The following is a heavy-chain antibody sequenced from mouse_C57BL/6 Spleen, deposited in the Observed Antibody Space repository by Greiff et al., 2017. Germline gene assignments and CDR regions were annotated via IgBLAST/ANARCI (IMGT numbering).Heavy chain of an antibody. J-gene: IGHJ3*01. D-gene: IGHD2-4*01. Sequence: EVQGVESGGGLVQPKGSLKLSCAASGFSFNTYAMNWVRQAPGKGLEWVARIRSKSNNYATYYADSVKDRFTISRDDSESMLYLQMNNLKTEDTAMYYCVREGLYDYGSYWGQGTLVTVSA. V-gene: IGHV10-1*01. CDR2: IRSKSNNYAT. CDR3: VREGLYDYGSY. CDR1: GFSFNTYA.